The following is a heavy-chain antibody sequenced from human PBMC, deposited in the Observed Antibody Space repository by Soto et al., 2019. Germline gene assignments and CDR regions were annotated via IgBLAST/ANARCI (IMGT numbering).Heavy chain of an antibody. Sequence: PSETLSLTCTVSGDSISSSYYWGWIRQPPGKGLEWIANIYYSGTTYYNPSLKSRVTISVDTSKNQFSLTLNSVTAADTSVYYCARLSYDSSGFDSWGQGTLVTVSS. V-gene: IGHV4-39*01. J-gene: IGHJ4*02. CDR1: GDSISSSYY. CDR2: IYYSGTT. D-gene: IGHD3-22*01. CDR3: ARLSYDSSGFDS.